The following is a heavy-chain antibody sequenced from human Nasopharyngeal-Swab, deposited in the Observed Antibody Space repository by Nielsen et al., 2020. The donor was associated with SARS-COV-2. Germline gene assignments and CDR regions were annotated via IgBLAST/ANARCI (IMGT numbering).Heavy chain of an antibody. D-gene: IGHD3-22*01. CDR2: ISSSSSTI. Sequence: GESLKISCAASGFTFSSYSMNWVRQAPGKGLEWVSYISSSSSTIYYADSVKGRFTISRDNAKNSLYLQMNSLRDEDTAVYYCARDYYYDSSGSSGGADAFDIWGQGKMVTVSS. V-gene: IGHV3-48*02. CDR1: GFTFSSYS. CDR3: ARDYYYDSSGSSGGADAFDI. J-gene: IGHJ3*02.